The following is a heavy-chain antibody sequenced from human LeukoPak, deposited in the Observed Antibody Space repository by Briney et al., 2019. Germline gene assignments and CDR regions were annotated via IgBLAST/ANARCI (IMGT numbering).Heavy chain of an antibody. CDR2: INTIFGTA. D-gene: IGHD4-23*01. CDR1: GGTFNISA. CDR3: ARTTTVVTPWADNDH. Sequence: SVRLSYRASGGTFNISAISWVRQAPGQGREGMGGINTIFGTAKYAQKFQARVPITADESTTTAYMELSSLRSEDTAVYYCARTTTVVTPWADNDHWGQGTLVTVSS. V-gene: IGHV1-69*13. J-gene: IGHJ4*02.